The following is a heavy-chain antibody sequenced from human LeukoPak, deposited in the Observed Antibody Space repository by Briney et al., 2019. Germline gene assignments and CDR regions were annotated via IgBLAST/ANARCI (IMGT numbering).Heavy chain of an antibody. V-gene: IGHV4-34*09. J-gene: IGHJ4*02. CDR1: GGSFSGYY. CDR3: ARANSGSFDY. Sequence: SETLSLTCAVYGGSFSGYYWSWIRQPPGKGLEWIGEINHSGSTYYNPSLKSRVTISVDTSKNQFSLKLSSVTAADTAVYYCARANSGSFDYWGQGTLVTVSS. CDR2: INHSGST. D-gene: IGHD6-19*01.